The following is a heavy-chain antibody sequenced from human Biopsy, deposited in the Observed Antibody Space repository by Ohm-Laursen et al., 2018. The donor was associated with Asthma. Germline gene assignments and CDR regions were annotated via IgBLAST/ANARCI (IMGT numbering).Heavy chain of an antibody. D-gene: IGHD5/OR15-5a*01. CDR1: GGSISSSSYY. J-gene: IGHJ6*02. V-gene: IGHV4-30-4*08. CDR2: KYNRGST. CDR3: ARASTAHFYYEMDV. Sequence: TLSLTCTVSGGSISSSSYYWGWIRQPPGKGLEWIGYKYNRGSTHYNPSLKSRVILSVDTSKNQFSLNLSSATAADTAVYFCARASTAHFYYEMDVWGQGTTVTVSS.